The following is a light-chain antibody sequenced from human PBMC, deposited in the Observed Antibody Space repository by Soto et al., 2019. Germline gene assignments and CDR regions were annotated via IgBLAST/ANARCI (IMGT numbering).Light chain of an antibody. CDR2: EVT. V-gene: IGLV2-14*01. Sequence: QSALTQPASVSGSPGQSITISCTGTRSDVGGDGYVSWYQQHPGKAPKVMIYEVTNRPAGVSFRFSGSKSGNTASLTISGLQAEDEADYYCASNTAGGTRVSGRGTKLTVL. CDR1: RSDVGGDGY. J-gene: IGLJ3*02. CDR3: ASNTAGGTRV.